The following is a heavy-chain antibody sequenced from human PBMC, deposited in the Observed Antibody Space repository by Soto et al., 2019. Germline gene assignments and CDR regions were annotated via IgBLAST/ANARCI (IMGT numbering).Heavy chain of an antibody. Sequence: ASVKVSCKVSGYTLTELSMHWVRQAPGKGLEWMGGFDPEDGETIYAQKFQGRVTMTEDTSTDTAYMELSSLRSEDTAVYYCATVVRTSGWYYYYYGMDVWGQGTTVTVS. CDR3: ATVVRTSGWYYYYYGMDV. J-gene: IGHJ6*02. CDR2: FDPEDGET. V-gene: IGHV1-24*01. D-gene: IGHD6-19*01. CDR1: GYTLTELS.